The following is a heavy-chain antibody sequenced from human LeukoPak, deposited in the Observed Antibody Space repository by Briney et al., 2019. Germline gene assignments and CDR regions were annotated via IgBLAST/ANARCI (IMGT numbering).Heavy chain of an antibody. J-gene: IGHJ4*02. CDR3: ARGPPESSHSDY. D-gene: IGHD6-13*01. Sequence: SLKLSRKPSGYTFTSYDINSVRQATGHGLEWMRWMNPKNANTGYAQKFQGRVTMTRNTSISTAYMELSSLRSEDTAVYYCARGPPESSHSDYWGQGTLVTVS. CDR1: GYTFTSYD. CDR2: MNPKNANT. V-gene: IGHV1-8*01.